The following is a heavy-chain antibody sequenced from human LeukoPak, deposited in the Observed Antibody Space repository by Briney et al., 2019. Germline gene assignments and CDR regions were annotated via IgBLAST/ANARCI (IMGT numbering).Heavy chain of an antibody. CDR3: ARDLGYSYGIY. CDR1: GFTVSSNY. J-gene: IGHJ4*02. D-gene: IGHD5-18*01. V-gene: IGHV3-53*01. Sequence: PGGSLRLSCAASGFTVSSNYMSWVRQAPGKGLEWVSVIYSGGSTYYADSVKGRFTIFRDNSKNTLYLQMNSLRAEDTAVYYCARDLGYSYGIYWGQGTLVTVSS. CDR2: IYSGGST.